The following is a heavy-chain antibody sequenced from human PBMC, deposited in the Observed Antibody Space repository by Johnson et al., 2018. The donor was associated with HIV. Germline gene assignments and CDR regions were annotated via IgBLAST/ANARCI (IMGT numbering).Heavy chain of an antibody. D-gene: IGHD2-8*02. V-gene: IGHV3-66*02. CDR3: ARGITARGTVDI. CDR2: IHSGGNT. CDR1: GFTVSNNY. J-gene: IGHJ3*02. Sequence: EVQLVESGGDLVQPGGSLRLSCAASGFTVSNNYMNWVRQAPGKGLEWVSVIHSGGNTFYADSVKGRFTISRDNSKNTLYLQMNSLRVEDTAVYYCARGITARGTVDIWGQGTMVTVSS.